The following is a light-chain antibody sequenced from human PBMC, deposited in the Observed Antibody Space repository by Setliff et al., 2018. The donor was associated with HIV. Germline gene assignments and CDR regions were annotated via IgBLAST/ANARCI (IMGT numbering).Light chain of an antibody. J-gene: IGLJ1*01. Sequence: SALTQPRSVSVSPGQSVIISCTGTSSDVGGNNYVSLYQQHPGEAPKVIIYDVSKRPSGVPDRFSGSKSGNTASLTISGLQAEDEADYFCCSYADSYTSLFVFGSGTKV. V-gene: IGLV2-11*01. CDR3: CSYADSYTSLFV. CDR2: DVS. CDR1: SSDVGGNNY.